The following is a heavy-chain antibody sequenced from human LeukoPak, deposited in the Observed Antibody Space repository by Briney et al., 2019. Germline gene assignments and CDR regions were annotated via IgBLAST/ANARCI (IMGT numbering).Heavy chain of an antibody. Sequence: GGSLRLSCAAPGFTFSRYAMSWVRQAPGEGLEWVSSISSSTSYIYYADSVKGRFTISKDNAKNSLYPQMNSLRAEDTAVYYCARAGGSTVSHSDYWGQGTLVTVSS. CDR2: ISSSTSYI. J-gene: IGHJ4*02. CDR3: ARAGGSTVSHSDY. D-gene: IGHD4-17*01. V-gene: IGHV3-21*01. CDR1: GFTFSRYA.